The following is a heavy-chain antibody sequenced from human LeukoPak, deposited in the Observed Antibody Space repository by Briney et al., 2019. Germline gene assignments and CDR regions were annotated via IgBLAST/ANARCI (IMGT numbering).Heavy chain of an antibody. J-gene: IGHJ3*02. Sequence: SETLSLTCTVSGGSISSSSYYWGWIRQPPGKGLEWIGSIYYSGSTYYNPSLKSRVTISVDTSKNQFSLKLSSVTAADTAVYYCAKQTYYYDSSGFNQPNCAFDIWGQGTMVTVSS. D-gene: IGHD3-22*01. V-gene: IGHV4-39*07. CDR1: GGSISSSSYY. CDR2: IYYSGST. CDR3: AKQTYYYDSSGFNQPNCAFDI.